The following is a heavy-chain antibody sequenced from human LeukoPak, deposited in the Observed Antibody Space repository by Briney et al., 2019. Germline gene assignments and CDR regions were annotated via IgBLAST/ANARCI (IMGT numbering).Heavy chain of an antibody. CDR3: ARRGMFRSYYGY. CDR1: GYSISSGYY. J-gene: IGHJ4*02. V-gene: IGHV4-38-2*02. Sequence: PSETLSLTCTVSGYSISSGYYWGWIRQPPGKGLEWIGSIYHSGSTYYNPSLKSRVTISVDTSKNQFSLKLSSVTAADTAVYYCARRGMFRSYYGYWGQGTLVTVSS. D-gene: IGHD3-10*01. CDR2: IYHSGST.